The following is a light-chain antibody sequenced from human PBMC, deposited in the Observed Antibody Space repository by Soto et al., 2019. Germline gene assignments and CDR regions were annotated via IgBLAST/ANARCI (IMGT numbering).Light chain of an antibody. J-gene: IGLJ7*01. CDR1: NFDVGGYNY. CDR2: DVS. V-gene: IGLV2-11*01. CDR3: CSYAGTYTYV. Sequence: QSALTQPRSVSGSPGQSVTISCAGTNFDVGGYNYVSWYQQHPGKAPKLIIHDVSERPSGVPDRFSGSKSGITASLNISGLQAEDEADYYCCSYAGTYTYVFGPGTQLTVL.